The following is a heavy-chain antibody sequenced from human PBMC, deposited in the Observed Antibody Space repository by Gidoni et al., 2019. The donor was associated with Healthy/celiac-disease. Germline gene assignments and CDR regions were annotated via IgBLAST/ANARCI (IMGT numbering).Heavy chain of an antibody. CDR1: GVTFSNAW. CDR2: IKRKTDGGTT. J-gene: IGHJ6*02. Sequence: EVQLVESGGGLVKPGGSLRLSCAASGVTFSNAWMSWVRQAPGKGLEWVGRIKRKTDGGTTDSAAPVKGRFPISRDDSKNTLYLQMNSLKTEDTAVYYCTTDGGGLYCSGGSCYSDYYYYGMDVWGQGTTVTVSS. CDR3: TTDGGGLYCSGGSCYSDYYYYGMDV. V-gene: IGHV3-15*01. D-gene: IGHD2-15*01.